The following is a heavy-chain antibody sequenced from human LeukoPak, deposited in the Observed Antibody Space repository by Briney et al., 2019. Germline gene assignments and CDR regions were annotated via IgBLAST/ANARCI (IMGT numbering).Heavy chain of an antibody. CDR2: INGGGGDR. J-gene: IGHJ4*02. CDR1: GFIFRNYA. Sequence: QSGGSLRLSCAASGFIFRNYAMRWVRQAPGKGLEWVSAINGGGGDRFYADSVKGRFTISRDNAKNTLYLQMKSLRAEDTAVYYCAREVGGNSYFTFDYWGQGTLLTVFS. CDR3: AREVGGNSYFTFDY. D-gene: IGHD4-23*01. V-gene: IGHV3-23*01.